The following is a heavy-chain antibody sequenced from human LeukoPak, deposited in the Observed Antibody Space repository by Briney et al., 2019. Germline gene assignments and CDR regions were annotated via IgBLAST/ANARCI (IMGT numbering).Heavy chain of an antibody. CDR1: GFTFENYA. CDR3: AKDPHMVRGVMPLYFDY. V-gene: IGHV3-23*01. J-gene: IGHJ4*02. D-gene: IGHD3-10*01. Sequence: PGGSLRLSCATSGFTFENYAFSWVRQSPGKGLEWVSAISGSGGSTYYADSVKGRFTISRDNSKNTLYLQMNSLRAEDTAVYYCAKDPHMVRGVMPLYFDYWGQGTLVTVSS. CDR2: ISGSGGST.